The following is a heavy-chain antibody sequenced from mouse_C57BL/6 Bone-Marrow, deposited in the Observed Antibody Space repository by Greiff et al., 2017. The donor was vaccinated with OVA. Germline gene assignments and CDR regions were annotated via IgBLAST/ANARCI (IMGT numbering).Heavy chain of an antibody. Sequence: EVKLVESEGGLVQPGSSMKLSCTASGFTFGDYYMAWVRQVPEKGLEWVANIIYDGSSTYYLDSLKSRFIISRDNAKNILYLQMSSLKSEDTATYYCARSLYYGSSWYFDVWGTGTTVTVSS. D-gene: IGHD1-1*01. V-gene: IGHV5-16*01. CDR3: ARSLYYGSSWYFDV. CDR1: GFTFGDYY. CDR2: IIYDGSST. J-gene: IGHJ1*03.